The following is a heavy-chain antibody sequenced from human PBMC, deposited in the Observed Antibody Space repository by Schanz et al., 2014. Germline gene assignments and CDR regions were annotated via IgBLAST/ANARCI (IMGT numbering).Heavy chain of an antibody. D-gene: IGHD3-10*02. V-gene: IGHV1-18*01. Sequence: QVQLVQSGAEVKKPGATVKVSCKASGYIFINSGISWVRQAPGQGLEWMGWISVYNHNKEYDQKFQGRVTITTDTSASTAYMALTDLRSDDTAVYDCARDRRLFDRDDLYYFDSWGQGTLVTVSS. CDR2: ISVYNHNK. J-gene: IGHJ4*02. CDR1: GYIFINSG. CDR3: ARDRRLFDRDDLYYFDS.